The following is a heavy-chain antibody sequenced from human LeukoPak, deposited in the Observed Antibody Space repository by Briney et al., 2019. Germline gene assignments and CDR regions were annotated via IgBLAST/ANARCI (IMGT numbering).Heavy chain of an antibody. CDR1: GFTFDDYA. J-gene: IGHJ4*02. V-gene: IGHV3-9*01. CDR2: ISWNSGSI. D-gene: IGHD3-22*01. CDR3: ARDYYDSSGAFDY. Sequence: PGGSLRLSCAASGFTFDDYAMHWVRQAPGKGLEWVSGISWNSGSIGYADSVKGRFTISRDNAKNSLYLQMNSLRAEDTAVYYCARDYYDSSGAFDYWGQGTLVTVSS.